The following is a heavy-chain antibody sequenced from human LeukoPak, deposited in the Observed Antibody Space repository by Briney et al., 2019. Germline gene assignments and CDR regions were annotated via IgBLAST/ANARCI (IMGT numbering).Heavy chain of an antibody. J-gene: IGHJ3*02. CDR3: ARGGSYLSAFDI. CDR2: ISSSGSTI. CDR1: EFTFSTYS. Sequence: GGSLRLSCAASEFTFSTYSMNWVRQAPGKGLEWVSYISSSGSTIYYADSVKGRFTISRDNAKNSLYLQMNSPRAEDTAVYYCARGGSYLSAFDIWGQGTMVTVSS. D-gene: IGHD1-26*01. V-gene: IGHV3-48*04.